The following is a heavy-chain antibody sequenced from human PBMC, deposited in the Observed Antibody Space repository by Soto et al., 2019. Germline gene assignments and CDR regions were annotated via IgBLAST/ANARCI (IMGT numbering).Heavy chain of an antibody. CDR2: ISYDGSNI. CDR1: GFTFSSYG. J-gene: IGHJ4*02. D-gene: IGHD1-26*01. Sequence: QVQLVESGGGVVQPGRSLRLSCAASGFTFSSYGMHWVRQAPGKGLEWVALISYDGSNIYYTDSEKGRFTISRDNSKNTLYLHMNSLRGEDTAVYYCAKSGEWELSSIDYWGQGTLVTVSS. CDR3: AKSGEWELSSIDY. V-gene: IGHV3-30*18.